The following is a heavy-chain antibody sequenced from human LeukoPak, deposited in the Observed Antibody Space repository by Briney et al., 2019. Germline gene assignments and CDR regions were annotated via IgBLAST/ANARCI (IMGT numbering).Heavy chain of an antibody. J-gene: IGHJ1*01. Sequence: GGSLRLSCAASGFTFSSYAMSWVRQAPGKGLEWVSAISGSGGSTYYADSVKGRFTISRDNSKNTLYLQMNSLRAEDTAVYYCANQYSSGWYVHFQHWARAPWSPSPQ. D-gene: IGHD6-19*01. CDR2: ISGSGGST. V-gene: IGHV3-23*01. CDR1: GFTFSSYA. CDR3: ANQYSSGWYVHFQH.